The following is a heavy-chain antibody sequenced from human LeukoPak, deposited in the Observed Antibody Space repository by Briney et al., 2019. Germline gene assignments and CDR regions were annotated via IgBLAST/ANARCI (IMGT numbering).Heavy chain of an antibody. D-gene: IGHD3-22*01. CDR3: ARGRCSGYRNDAFDI. Sequence: SETLSLTCTVSGGSISSYYWSWIRQPPGKGLEWIGYIYYSGSTNYNPSLKSRVTISVDTSKNQFSLKLYSVTAADTAVYYCARGRCSGYRNDAFDIWGQGTMVTVSS. CDR1: GGSISSYY. CDR2: IYYSGST. V-gene: IGHV4-59*01. J-gene: IGHJ3*02.